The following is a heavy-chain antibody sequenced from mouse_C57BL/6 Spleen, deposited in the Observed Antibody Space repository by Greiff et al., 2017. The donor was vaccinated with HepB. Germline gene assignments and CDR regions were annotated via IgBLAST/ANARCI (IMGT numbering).Heavy chain of an antibody. Sequence: QVQLKQSGAELVKPGASVKLSCKASGYTFTSYWMHWVKQRPGRGLEWIGRIDPNSGGTKYNEKFKSKATLTVDKPTSTAYMQLSSLTSEDSAVYYCARGSDYDYDGAWFAYWGQGTLVTVSA. V-gene: IGHV1-72*01. CDR3: ARGSDYDYDGAWFAY. CDR1: GYTFTSYW. D-gene: IGHD2-4*01. CDR2: IDPNSGGT. J-gene: IGHJ3*01.